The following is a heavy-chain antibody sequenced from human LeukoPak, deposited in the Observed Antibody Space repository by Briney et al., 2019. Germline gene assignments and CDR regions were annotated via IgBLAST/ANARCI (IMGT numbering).Heavy chain of an antibody. CDR3: AKENYDFWSGYTPYYYYYYMDV. D-gene: IGHD3-3*01. CDR1: GFTFSHAW. Sequence: GGSLRLSCTASGFTFSHAWMSWVRQSPGKGLEWVSAISGSGGSTYYADSVKGRFTISRDNSKNTLYLQMNSLRAEDTAVYYCAKENYDFWSGYTPYYYYYYMDVWGKGTTVTVSS. J-gene: IGHJ6*03. V-gene: IGHV3-23*01. CDR2: ISGSGGST.